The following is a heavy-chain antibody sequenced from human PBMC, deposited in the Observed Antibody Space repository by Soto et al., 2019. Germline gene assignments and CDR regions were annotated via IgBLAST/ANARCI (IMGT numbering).Heavy chain of an antibody. V-gene: IGHV4-59*01. CDR3: ARGDSDLAVSEAAY. CDR1: GASITDSY. Sequence: QMQMQESGPRLVKPSETLSLTCTVSGASITDSYWSWIRQPPEKGLEWIGYIYFSGGATYNPSLTSRATLSRDTSKQEFSLKLTSVTAADTAIYCCARGDSDLAVSEAAYWGQGTLVTVSS. J-gene: IGHJ1*01. CDR2: IYFSGGA. D-gene: IGHD2-15*01.